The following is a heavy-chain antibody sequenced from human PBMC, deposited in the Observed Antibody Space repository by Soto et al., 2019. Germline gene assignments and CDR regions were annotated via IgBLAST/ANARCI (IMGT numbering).Heavy chain of an antibody. D-gene: IGHD6-13*01. V-gene: IGHV4-59*01. J-gene: IGHJ4*02. CDR1: CGSISSNY. CDR3: ARYRREAVAGYTLDK. CDR2: VYNSGST. Sequence: RSLTCTVSCGSISSNYWTWIRQPPGKGLEWIGYVYNSGSTNYNPSLKSRVTISEDTSKSQFSLKVNSMTAADTAVYYCARYRREAVAGYTLDKWGQG.